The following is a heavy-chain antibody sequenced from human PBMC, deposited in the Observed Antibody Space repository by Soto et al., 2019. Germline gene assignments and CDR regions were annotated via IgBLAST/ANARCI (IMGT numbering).Heavy chain of an antibody. J-gene: IGHJ4*02. Sequence: ASVKVSCKTSGYTFTSYGISWVRQAPGQGLEWMGWISTYNGNTNYAQKFQGRATMTTDTSTTSAYMELRSLKSDDTAVYYCARLLFLEWFDDYWGQGTLVTVSS. D-gene: IGHD3-3*01. CDR3: ARLLFLEWFDDY. CDR1: GYTFTSYG. V-gene: IGHV1-18*04. CDR2: ISTYNGNT.